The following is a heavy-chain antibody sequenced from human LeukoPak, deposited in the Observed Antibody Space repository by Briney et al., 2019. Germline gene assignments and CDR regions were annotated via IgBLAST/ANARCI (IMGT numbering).Heavy chain of an antibody. CDR2: IYYGGST. J-gene: IGHJ4*02. CDR3: ARDSYYDPRFDY. CDR1: GGSISSGDYY. V-gene: IGHV4-30-4*01. D-gene: IGHD3-22*01. Sequence: SETLSLTCTVSGGSISSGDYYWSWIRQPPGKGLEWIGYIYYGGSTFYNPSLKSRVTISVDTSKNQFSLKLSSVPAPDTAVYYCARDSYYDPRFDYWGQGILVTVSS.